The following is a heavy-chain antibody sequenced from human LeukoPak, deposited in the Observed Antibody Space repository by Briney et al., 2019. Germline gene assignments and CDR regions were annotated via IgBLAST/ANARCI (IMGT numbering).Heavy chain of an antibody. V-gene: IGHV4-34*01. CDR3: ARGRGYYYDSSGYPELDY. CDR1: GGSFSGYY. J-gene: IGHJ4*02. D-gene: IGHD3-22*01. CDR2: INHSGST. Sequence: SETLSLTCAVYGGSFSGYYWSWIRQPPGKGLEWIEEINHSGSTNYNPSLKSRVTISVDTSKNQFSLKLSSVTAADTAVYYCARGRGYYYDSSGYPELDYWGQGTLVTVSS.